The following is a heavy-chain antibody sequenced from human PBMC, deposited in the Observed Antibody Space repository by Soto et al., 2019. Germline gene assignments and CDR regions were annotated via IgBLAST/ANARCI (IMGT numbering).Heavy chain of an antibody. J-gene: IGHJ4*02. CDR2: IKQDGSEK. Sequence: EVQLVESGGGFVQPGESLRLSCVASGFALSNYWINWVRQAPGKGLEWVANIKQDGSEKNYVASVKGQFTISRDNARTSLYLQMNSLRAKDTAAYYCATETSTWGCWGQGTLVTVSS. D-gene: IGHD7-27*01. CDR1: GFALSNYW. V-gene: IGHV3-7*05. CDR3: ATETSTWGC.